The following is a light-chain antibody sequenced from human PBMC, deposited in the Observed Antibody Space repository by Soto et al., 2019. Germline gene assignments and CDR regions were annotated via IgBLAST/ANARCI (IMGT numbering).Light chain of an antibody. V-gene: IGLV2-14*01. Sequence: QSALTQPASVSGSPGQSITISCTGTSSDVGAYNYVSWYQQHPGKAPKLMIYDVTNRPSVVSNRFSGSKSGNTASLTISGLQAEDEADYYCSSYTTSHTVVFGGGTKLTVL. CDR1: SSDVGAYNY. CDR2: DVT. CDR3: SSYTTSHTVV. J-gene: IGLJ2*01.